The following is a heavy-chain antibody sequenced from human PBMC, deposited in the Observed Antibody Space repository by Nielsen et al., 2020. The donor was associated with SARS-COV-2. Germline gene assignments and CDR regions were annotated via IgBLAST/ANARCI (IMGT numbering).Heavy chain of an antibody. CDR2: IYYSGST. CDR1: GGSISSGGYY. Sequence: SETLSLTCTVSGGSISSGGYYWSWIRKHPGKGLEWIGYIYYSGSTYYNPSLKSRVTISVDTSKNQFPLKLSSVTAADTAVYYCAREEQADAFDIWGQGTMVTVSS. V-gene: IGHV4-31*03. D-gene: IGHD1-26*01. CDR3: AREEQADAFDI. J-gene: IGHJ3*02.